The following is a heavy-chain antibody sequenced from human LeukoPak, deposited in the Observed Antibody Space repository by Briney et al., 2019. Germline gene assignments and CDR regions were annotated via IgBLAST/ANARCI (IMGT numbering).Heavy chain of an antibody. Sequence: GGSLRLSCAASGFTFSNYVMSWVRQAPGKGLEWVSAITGSSDSTYYADSVKGRFTSSRDNSKSTLFLQMNSLRAEDTAIYYCAKGSSNSTPYYFDYWGQGTLATVSS. J-gene: IGHJ4*02. CDR2: ITGSSDST. D-gene: IGHD1-1*01. CDR3: AKGSSNSTPYYFDY. CDR1: GFTFSNYV. V-gene: IGHV3-23*01.